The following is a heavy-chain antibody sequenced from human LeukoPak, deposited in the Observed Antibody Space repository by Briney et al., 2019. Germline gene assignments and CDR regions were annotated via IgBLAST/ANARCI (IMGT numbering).Heavy chain of an antibody. Sequence: SETLSLTCTVSGGSISSSSYYWGWIRQPPGKGLEWIGSIYYSGSTYYNLSLKSRVTISVDTSKNQFSLKLSSVTAADTAVYYCARGGGGYSSAWTDLDYWGQGTLVTVSS. CDR2: IYYSGST. V-gene: IGHV4-39*07. CDR3: ARGGGGYSSAWTDLDY. CDR1: GGSISSSSYY. D-gene: IGHD6-19*01. J-gene: IGHJ4*02.